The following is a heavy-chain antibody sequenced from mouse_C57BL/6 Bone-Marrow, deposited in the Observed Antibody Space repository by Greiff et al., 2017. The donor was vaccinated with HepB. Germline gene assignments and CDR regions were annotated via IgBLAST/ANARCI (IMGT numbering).Heavy chain of an antibody. CDR3: ARDLLLFFDY. CDR1: GFTFSDYY. CDR2: INDDGSST. V-gene: IGHV5-16*01. Sequence: EVMLVESEGGLVQPGSSMKLSCTASGFTFSDYYMAWVRQVPEKGLEWVANINDDGSSTYYLDSLKSRFIISRDNAKNILYLQMSSLKSEDTATYYCARDLLLFFDYWGQGTTLTVSS. D-gene: IGHD2-1*01. J-gene: IGHJ2*01.